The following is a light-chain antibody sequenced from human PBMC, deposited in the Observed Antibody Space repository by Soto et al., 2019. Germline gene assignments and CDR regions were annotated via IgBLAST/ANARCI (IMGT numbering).Light chain of an antibody. CDR3: QQRGNWPQT. Sequence: EIVLTQSRATLSLSPGERATLSCRASQSVRSYLAWYQQKPGQTPRLLIYDAFNRATGIPARFSGSGSGTDFTLTISSLEPEDFAVYYCQQRGNWPQTFGPGTKVDIK. CDR2: DAF. CDR1: QSVRSY. J-gene: IGKJ3*01. V-gene: IGKV3-11*01.